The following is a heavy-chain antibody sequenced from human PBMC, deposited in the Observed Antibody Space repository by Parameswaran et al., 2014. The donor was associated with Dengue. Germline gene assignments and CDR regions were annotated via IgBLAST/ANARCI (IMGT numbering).Heavy chain of an antibody. J-gene: IGHJ6*02. D-gene: IGHD2-8*01. V-gene: IGHV1-8*01. CDR2: MNPNSGNT. CDR3: ARDGYCTNGVCADV. Sequence: WVRQAPGQGLEWMGWMNPNSGNTGYAQKFQGRVTMTRNTSISTAYMELSSLRSEDTAVYYCARDGYCTNGVCADVWGQGTTVTVSS.